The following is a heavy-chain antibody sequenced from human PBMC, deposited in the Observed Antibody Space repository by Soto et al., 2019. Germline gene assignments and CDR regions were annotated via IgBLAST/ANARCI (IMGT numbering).Heavy chain of an antibody. D-gene: IGHD2-15*01. CDR3: AKDSSTQGLDY. J-gene: IGHJ4*02. CDR1: GFTFSSYG. CDR2: ISYDGSNK. V-gene: IGHV3-30*18. Sequence: QVQLVESGGGVVQPGRSLRLSCAASGFTFSSYGMHWVRQAPGKGLEWVAVISYDGSNKYYADSVKGRFTISRDNSKNTLYLQMNSLSAEDTAVYYCAKDSSTQGLDYWGQGTLFTVSS.